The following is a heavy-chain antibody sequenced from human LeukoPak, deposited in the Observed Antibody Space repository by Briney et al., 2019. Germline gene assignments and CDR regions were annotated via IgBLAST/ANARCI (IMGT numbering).Heavy chain of an antibody. CDR3: AKDRSFYYDSSGQGPLFY. CDR1: GFTFSNYG. V-gene: IGHV3-30*02. CDR2: IRNDGSNK. Sequence: GGSLRLSCAASGFTFSNYGMHWVRQAPGKGLEWVTFIRNDGSNKYYADSVKGRFTISRDNSKNTLYLQMNRLRAEDSAVYNCAKDRSFYYDSSGQGPLFYWGQGTLVTVSS. J-gene: IGHJ4*02. D-gene: IGHD3-22*01.